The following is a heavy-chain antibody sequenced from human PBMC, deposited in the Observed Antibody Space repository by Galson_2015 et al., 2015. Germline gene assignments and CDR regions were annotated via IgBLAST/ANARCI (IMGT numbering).Heavy chain of an antibody. D-gene: IGHD3-22*01. CDR1: GYTFTSYA. CDR2: INAGNGNT. CDR3: ARGIESFDSSGYVWFDP. J-gene: IGHJ5*02. Sequence: SVKVSCKASGYTFTSYAIYWVRQAPGQRLERMGWINAGNGNTIYSQKFQGRVTITRDTSANTAYMELSSLRSEDTAVYYCARGIESFDSSGYVWFDPWGQGALVTVSS. V-gene: IGHV1-3*01.